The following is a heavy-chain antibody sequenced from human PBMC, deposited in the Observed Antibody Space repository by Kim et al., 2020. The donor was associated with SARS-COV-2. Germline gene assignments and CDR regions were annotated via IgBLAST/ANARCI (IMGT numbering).Heavy chain of an antibody. CDR3: AKGGSTVVTPSDY. V-gene: IGHV3-30*18. CDR1: GFTFSSYV. J-gene: IGHJ4*02. Sequence: GSLRLSCAASGFTFSSYVMHWVRQAPGKGLEWVAVISYDGSNKYFADSVKGRFTISRDNSKNTLYLQMNSLTAEDTAVYYCAKGGSTVVTPSDYWGQGTLVPVSS. D-gene: IGHD4-17*01. CDR2: ISYDGSNK.